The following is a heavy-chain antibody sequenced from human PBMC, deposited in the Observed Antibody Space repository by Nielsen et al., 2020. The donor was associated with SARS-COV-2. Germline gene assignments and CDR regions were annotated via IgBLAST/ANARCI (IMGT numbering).Heavy chain of an antibody. CDR2: IIPIFGTA. CDR1: GGTFSSYA. CDR3: ARGGWVTGYDGMDV. J-gene: IGHJ6*02. Sequence: VKVSCKASGGTFSSYAISWVRQAPGQGLEWMGGIIPIFGTANYAQKFQGRVTITADESTSTAYMELSSLRSEDTAVYYCARGGWVTGYDGMDVWGQGTTVTVSS. V-gene: IGHV1-69*01. D-gene: IGHD7-27*01.